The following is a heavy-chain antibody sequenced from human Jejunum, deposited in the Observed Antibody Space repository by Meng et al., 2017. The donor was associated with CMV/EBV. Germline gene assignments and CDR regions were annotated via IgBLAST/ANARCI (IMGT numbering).Heavy chain of an antibody. CDR2: MYYSGST. V-gene: IGHV4-39*07. D-gene: IGHD3-3*01. CDR1: SSGAYY. Sequence: SSGAYYWGWIRHPPGKGLEWIGNMYYSGSTYYNPSLKSRVTISVDTSRDQFSLKLNSVTAADTAVYYCARDSLSIVKVVSPLPYYWGQGTLVPSPQ. CDR3: ARDSLSIVKVVSPLPYY. J-gene: IGHJ4*02.